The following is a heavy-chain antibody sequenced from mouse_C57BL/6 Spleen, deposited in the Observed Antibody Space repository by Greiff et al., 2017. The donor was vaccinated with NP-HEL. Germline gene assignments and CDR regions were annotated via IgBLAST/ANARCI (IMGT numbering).Heavy chain of an antibody. D-gene: IGHD4-1*01. CDR3: TRKVGRFPDAY. CDR1: GFTFSSYA. V-gene: IGHV5-9-1*02. Sequence: EVKLMESGEGLVKPGGSLKLSCAASGFTFSSYAMSWVRQTPEKRLEWVAYISSGGDYIYYADTVKGRFTISRDTARNTLYLQMSSLKSEDTAMYYCTRKVGRFPDAYWGQGTLVTVSA. CDR2: ISSGGDYI. J-gene: IGHJ3*01.